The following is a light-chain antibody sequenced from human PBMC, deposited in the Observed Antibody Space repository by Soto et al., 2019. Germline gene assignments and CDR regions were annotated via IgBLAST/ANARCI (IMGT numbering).Light chain of an antibody. CDR1: QSVSSSY. CDR2: GAS. CDR3: QQRINWPPIT. V-gene: IGKV3D-20*02. Sequence: ETVLTQSPGTLSLSPGERAILSCRASQSVSSSYLAWYQQKPGQAPRLLIYGASSRATGIPDRFSGSGSGTDFTLTSSSLEPEDFAVYYCQQRINWPPITFGQGTRLEIK. J-gene: IGKJ5*01.